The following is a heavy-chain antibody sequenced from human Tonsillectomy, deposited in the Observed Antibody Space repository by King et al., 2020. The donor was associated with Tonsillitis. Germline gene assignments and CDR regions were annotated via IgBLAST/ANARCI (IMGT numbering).Heavy chain of an antibody. CDR2: IRYDGSNK. CDR1: GFSFSSYG. Sequence: VQLVESGGGVVQPGGSLRLSCAASGFSFSSYGMHWVRQAPGKGLEWLALIRYDGSNKYYGDSVKGRFTISRDNSKNTLSLQMNSLRAEDTAVYYCAKEGIAAIDYWGQGPLVTVCS. V-gene: IGHV3-30*02. CDR3: AKEGIAAIDY. J-gene: IGHJ4*02. D-gene: IGHD6-13*01.